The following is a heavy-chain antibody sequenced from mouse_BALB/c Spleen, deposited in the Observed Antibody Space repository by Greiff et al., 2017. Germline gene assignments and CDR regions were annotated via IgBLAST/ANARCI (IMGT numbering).Heavy chain of an antibody. CDR3: ARHEDHYYGYSAWFAY. Sequence: VQLQESGAGLVKPGASVKLSCKASGYTFTEYIIHWVKQRSGQGLEWIGWFYPGSGSIKYNEKFKDKATLTADKSSSTVYMELSRLTSEDSAVYFCARHEDHYYGYSAWFAYWGQGTLVTVSA. V-gene: IGHV1-62-2*01. CDR2: FYPGSGSI. J-gene: IGHJ3*01. CDR1: GYTFTEYI. D-gene: IGHD1-2*01.